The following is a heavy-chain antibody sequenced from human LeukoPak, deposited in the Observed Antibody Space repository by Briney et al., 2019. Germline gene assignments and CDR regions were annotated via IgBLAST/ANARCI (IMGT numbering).Heavy chain of an antibody. CDR2: INPNSGGT. J-gene: IGHJ5*02. CDR3: ARAPITIFGVVKNWFDP. Sequence: ASVKVSCKGSGYTFTGYYMHWVRQAPGQGLEWMGWINPNSGGTNYAQKFQGRVTMTRDMSISTAYMELSRLRFDDTAVYYCARAPITIFGVVKNWFDPWGQGTLVTVSS. CDR1: GYTFTGYY. D-gene: IGHD3-3*01. V-gene: IGHV1-2*02.